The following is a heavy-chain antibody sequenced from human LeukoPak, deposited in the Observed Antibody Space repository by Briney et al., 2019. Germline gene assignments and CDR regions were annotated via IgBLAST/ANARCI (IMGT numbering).Heavy chain of an antibody. V-gene: IGHV3-23*01. CDR2: ISGSGGST. CDR3: AKRLTN. D-gene: IGHD3-16*01. CDR1: GGSFSGYY. J-gene: IGHJ4*02. Sequence: PSETLSLTCAVYGGSFSGYYWSWVRQAPGKGLEWVSAISGSGGSTYYADSVKGRFTISRDNSKNTLYLQMNSLRAEDTAVYYCAKRLTNWGRGTLVTVSS.